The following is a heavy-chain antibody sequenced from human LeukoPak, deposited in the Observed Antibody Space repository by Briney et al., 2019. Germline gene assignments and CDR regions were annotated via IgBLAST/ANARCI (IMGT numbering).Heavy chain of an antibody. CDR3: ARDPNAMVTSLFDY. D-gene: IGHD5-18*01. J-gene: IGHJ4*02. Sequence: ASVKVSCKASGYTFTTYAISWVRQAPGQGLEWIGWISAYYGNTTYAQKFQGRVTMTTDTPTSTAYMELRSLRSDDTAVYYCARDPNAMVTSLFDYWGQGTLVTVSS. CDR1: GYTFTTYA. V-gene: IGHV1-18*01. CDR2: ISAYYGNT.